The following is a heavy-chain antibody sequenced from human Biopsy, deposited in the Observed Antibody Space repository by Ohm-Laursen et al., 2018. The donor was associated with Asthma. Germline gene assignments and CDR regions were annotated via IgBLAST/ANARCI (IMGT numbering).Heavy chain of an antibody. CDR3: ARGQKSAGDRWFDP. J-gene: IGHJ5*02. CDR2: INPNSGGT. V-gene: IGHV1-2*06. CDR1: GYTFTGFH. D-gene: IGHD6-13*01. Sequence: ASVKVSCKVSGYTFTGFHIHWVRQAPGQGLEWMGRINPNSGGTNYAQKFQGRVTMTRDTSIGTAYMEVSRLRSDDTAVYYCARGQKSAGDRWFDPWGQGTLVTVSS.